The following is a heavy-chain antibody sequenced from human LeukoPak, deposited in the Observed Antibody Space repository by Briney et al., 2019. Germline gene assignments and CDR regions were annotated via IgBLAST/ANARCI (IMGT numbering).Heavy chain of an antibody. D-gene: IGHD3-22*01. Sequence: GGSLRLSCAASGFTFSSYAMSWVRQAPGKGLEWVSAISGSGGSTYYADSVKGRFTISRDNSKNTLYLQMNSLRAEDTAVYYCARGVSDSSGYYYKYYFDYWGQGTLVTVSS. CDR3: ARGVSDSSGYYYKYYFDY. J-gene: IGHJ4*02. V-gene: IGHV3-23*01. CDR1: GFTFSSYA. CDR2: ISGSGGST.